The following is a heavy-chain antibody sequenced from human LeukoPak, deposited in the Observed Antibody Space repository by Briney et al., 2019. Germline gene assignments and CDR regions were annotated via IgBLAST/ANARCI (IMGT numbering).Heavy chain of an antibody. Sequence: GGSLRLSCAASGFTFSSYAMHWVHQAPGKGLEWVAVISYDGSNKYYADSVKGRFTISRDNSKNTLYLQMNSLRAEDTAVYYCASIAARSFDYWGQGTLVTVSS. CDR1: GFTFSSYA. CDR2: ISYDGSNK. D-gene: IGHD6-6*01. J-gene: IGHJ4*02. V-gene: IGHV3-30*04. CDR3: ASIAARSFDY.